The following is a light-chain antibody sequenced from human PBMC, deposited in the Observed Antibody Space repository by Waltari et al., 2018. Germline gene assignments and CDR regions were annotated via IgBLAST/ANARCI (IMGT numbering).Light chain of an antibody. CDR3: QSADSTGTPWV. CDR2: QDT. J-gene: IGLJ3*02. CDR1: ELSKQY. Sequence: SYDLTQPPSVSVSPGQTARITCPADELSKQYTYWYQQKPAQAPVLVIYQDTKRPSGIPERFSGSSSGTIVTLTINGVQPEDEADYYCQSADSTGTPWVFGGGTKLTVL. V-gene: IGLV3-25*03.